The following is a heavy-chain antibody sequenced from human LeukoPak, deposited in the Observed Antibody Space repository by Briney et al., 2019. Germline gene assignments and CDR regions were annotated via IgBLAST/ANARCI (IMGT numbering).Heavy chain of an antibody. J-gene: IGHJ6*03. D-gene: IGHD2-15*01. V-gene: IGHV3-23*01. CDR3: AKDRYQVAATQVPYYYYMDV. CDR1: GFTFSTYG. Sequence: GGALRLSCAASGFTFSTYGMSWVRQAPGKGLEWVSAISGSGGTTYYADSVKGRFTISRDNSKNTVYLQMNSLRAEDTAVYYCAKDRYQVAATQVPYYYYMDVWGKGTTVTVSS. CDR2: ISGSGGTT.